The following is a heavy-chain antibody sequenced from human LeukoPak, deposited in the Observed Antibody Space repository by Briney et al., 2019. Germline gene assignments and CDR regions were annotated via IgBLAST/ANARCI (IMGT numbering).Heavy chain of an antibody. Sequence: ASVKVSCKASGYTFTSYGISWVRQAPGQGLERMGWISAYNGNTNYAQKLQGRVTMTTDTSTSTAYMELRSLRSDDTAVYYCARDAGIAVATYYFDYWGQGTLVTVSS. D-gene: IGHD6-19*01. CDR3: ARDAGIAVATYYFDY. CDR1: GYTFTSYG. J-gene: IGHJ4*02. V-gene: IGHV1-18*01. CDR2: ISAYNGNT.